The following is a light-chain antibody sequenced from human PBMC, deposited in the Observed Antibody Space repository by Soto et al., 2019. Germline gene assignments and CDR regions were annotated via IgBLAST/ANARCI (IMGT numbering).Light chain of an antibody. CDR1: QTVSRN. V-gene: IGKV3-11*01. CDR3: QQRSNWIT. J-gene: IGKJ5*01. Sequence: EVVMTQSPATLYVSQVERSTLSFRASQTVSRNLAWYQQRPGQAPRLLIYDISNRATGVPARFSGSGSGTDFILTISSLEPEDFAIYYCQQRSNWITFGQGTRLENK. CDR2: DIS.